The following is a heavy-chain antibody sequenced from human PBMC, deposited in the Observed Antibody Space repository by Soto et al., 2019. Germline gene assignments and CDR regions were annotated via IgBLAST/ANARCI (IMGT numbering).Heavy chain of an antibody. CDR2: IWYDGSNK. CDR1: GFTFSGYG. D-gene: IGHD3-22*01. Sequence: GGSLRLCCAAAGFTFSGYGRHWVRQAPGKGLEWVAVIWYDGSNKYYADSVKGRFTISRDNSKNTLYLQMNSLRAEDTAVYYCARDYDSSGYPRYYFDYWGQGTLVTVSS. V-gene: IGHV3-33*01. CDR3: ARDYDSSGYPRYYFDY. J-gene: IGHJ4*02.